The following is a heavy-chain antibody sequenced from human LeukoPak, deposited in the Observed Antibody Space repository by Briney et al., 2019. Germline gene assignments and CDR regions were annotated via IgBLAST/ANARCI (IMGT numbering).Heavy chain of an antibody. D-gene: IGHD2-8*01. CDR2: IYYSGST. Sequence: SETLSLTCTVSGGSISSSSYYWGWIRQPPGKGLEWIGSIYYSGSTYYNPSLKSQVTISVDTSKNQFSLKLSSVTAADTAVYYCARDQFPFMVKFDPWGQGTLVTVSS. CDR3: ARDQFPFMVKFDP. J-gene: IGHJ5*02. CDR1: GGSISSSSYY. V-gene: IGHV4-39*02.